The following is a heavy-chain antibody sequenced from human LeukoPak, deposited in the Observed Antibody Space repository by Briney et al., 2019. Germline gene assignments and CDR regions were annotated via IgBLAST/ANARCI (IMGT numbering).Heavy chain of an antibody. CDR1: GGSISSYY. CDR3: ARANDFWSGYPLDP. V-gene: IGHV4-4*07. Sequence: SETLSLTCTVSGGSISSYYWNWIRQPAGKGLEWIGRIYTSGSTNYNPSLKSRVTMSVDTSKNQFSLKLSSVTAADTAVYYCARANDFWSGYPLDPWGQGTLVTVSS. D-gene: IGHD3-3*01. J-gene: IGHJ5*02. CDR2: IYTSGST.